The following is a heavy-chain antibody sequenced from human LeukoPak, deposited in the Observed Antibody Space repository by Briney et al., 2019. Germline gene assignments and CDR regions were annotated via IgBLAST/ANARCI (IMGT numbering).Heavy chain of an antibody. CDR2: CHTSGSA. CDR3: VRGRYYYDTSGYVVWLDP. V-gene: IGHV4-61*02. Sequence: PSETLSLTCTVSGGSLTSGGYYWTWIRQPAGKGLEWLGRCHTSGSANHIPSLKGRVAISLDTSKNQFSLKLSSVTAADTAVYYCVRGRYYYDTSGYVVWLDPWGQGTLVTVSS. J-gene: IGHJ5*02. CDR1: GGSLTSGGYY. D-gene: IGHD3-22*01.